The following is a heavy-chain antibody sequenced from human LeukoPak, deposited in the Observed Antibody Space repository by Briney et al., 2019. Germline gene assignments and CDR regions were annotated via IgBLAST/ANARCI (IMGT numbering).Heavy chain of an antibody. J-gene: IGHJ5*02. Sequence: SQTLSLTCTVSGGSISSGGYYWSWIRQHPGTGLEWIGYIYYSGSTYYNPSLKSRVTISVDTSKNQFSLKLSSVTAADTAVYYCARSWGDGINWFDPWGQGTLVTVSS. V-gene: IGHV4-31*03. CDR2: IYYSGST. CDR3: ARSWGDGINWFDP. D-gene: IGHD3-16*01. CDR1: GGSISSGGYY.